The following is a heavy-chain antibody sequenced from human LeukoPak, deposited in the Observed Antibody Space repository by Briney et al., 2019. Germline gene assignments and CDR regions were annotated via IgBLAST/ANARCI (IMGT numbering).Heavy chain of an antibody. CDR2: INSDGSST. CDR3: AREEDIVVVTAMVDY. CDR1: GFTFSSYW. V-gene: IGHV3-74*01. D-gene: IGHD2-21*02. J-gene: IGHJ4*02. Sequence: GGSLRLSCAASGFTFSSYWMHWGRQAPGKGLVWVSRINSDGSSTSYADSVKGRFTISRDNAKNTLYLQMNSLRAEDTAVYYCAREEDIVVVTAMVDYWGQGTLVTVSS.